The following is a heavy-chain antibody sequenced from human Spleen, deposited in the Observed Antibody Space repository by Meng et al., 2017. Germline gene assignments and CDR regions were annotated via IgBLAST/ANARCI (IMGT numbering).Heavy chain of an antibody. D-gene: IGHD1-26*01. CDR2: INHSGST. V-gene: IGHV4-34*01. Sequence: QVQLQQWGAGLLKPSETLSLTCAVYGGSVSGYYWSWIRQPPGKGLEWIGEINHSGSTNYNPSLKSRVTISVDTSKNQFSLKLSSVTAADTAVYYCARGSGGSYFAYFQHWGQGTLVTVSS. CDR3: ARGSGGSYFAYFQH. CDR1: GGSVSGYY. J-gene: IGHJ1*01.